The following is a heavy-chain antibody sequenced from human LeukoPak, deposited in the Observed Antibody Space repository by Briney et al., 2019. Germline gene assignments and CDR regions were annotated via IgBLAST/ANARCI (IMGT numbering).Heavy chain of an antibody. D-gene: IGHD4-17*01. V-gene: IGHV4-38-2*02. Sequence: PSETLSLTCTVSGYSISTGYYWGWIRQPPGKGLEWIGNIYHSGNTYYNPSLKSRVTISVDTSKNQFSPKLSSVTAADTAVYYCARGYGDPFDYWGQGTLVTVSS. J-gene: IGHJ4*02. CDR3: ARGYGDPFDY. CDR1: GYSISTGYY. CDR2: IYHSGNT.